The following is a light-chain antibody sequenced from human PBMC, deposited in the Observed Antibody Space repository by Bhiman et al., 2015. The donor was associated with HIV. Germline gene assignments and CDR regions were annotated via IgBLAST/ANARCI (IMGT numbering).Light chain of an antibody. J-gene: IGLJ3*02. CDR2: ENN. CDR3: GTWDSSLSTGGGA. Sequence: QSVLTQPPSVSGAPGQRVTISCTGSSSNIGATYDVHWYQQFPGTAPKLLIYENNKRPSGIPDRFSGSKSGTSATLGITGLQTGDEADYFCGTWDSSLSTGGGAFGGGTKLTVL. CDR1: SSNIGATYD. V-gene: IGLV1-51*02.